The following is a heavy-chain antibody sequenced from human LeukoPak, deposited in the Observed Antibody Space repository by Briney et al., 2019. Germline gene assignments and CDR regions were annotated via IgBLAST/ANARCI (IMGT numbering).Heavy chain of an antibody. D-gene: IGHD1-26*01. CDR3: ARDRELLLLNAFDI. CDR2: IKQDGGEK. V-gene: IGHV3-7*01. CDR1: GFTFSAFW. J-gene: IGHJ3*02. Sequence: PGGSLRLSCAASGFTFSAFWMTWVRQAPGKGLEWVADIKQDGGEKNYVDSVKGRFTISRDNTKNSLYLQMNSLRVEDTAVYYCARDRELLLLNAFDIWGQGTMVTVSS.